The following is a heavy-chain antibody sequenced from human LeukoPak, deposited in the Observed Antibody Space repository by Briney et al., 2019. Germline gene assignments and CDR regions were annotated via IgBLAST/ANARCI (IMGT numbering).Heavy chain of an antibody. CDR2: IYYSGST. V-gene: IGHV4-59*08. D-gene: IGHD3-16*01. CDR1: GGSISSYY. CDR3: ARGWGFFDY. Sequence: SETLSLTCTVSGGSISSYYWSWIRQPPGKGLEWIGYIYYSGSTNYNPSLKSRVTISVDTSKNQFSLKLSSVTAADTAVYYCARGWGFFDYWGQGTLVTVSS. J-gene: IGHJ4*02.